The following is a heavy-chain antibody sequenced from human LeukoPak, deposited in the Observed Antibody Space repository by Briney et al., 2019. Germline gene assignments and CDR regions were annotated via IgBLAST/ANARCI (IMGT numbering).Heavy chain of an antibody. Sequence: GGSLRLSCVASGFTFRSYSMNWVRQAPGKGLEWVSYISSTSGTNYYADSMKGRFTISRDNAKNSLYLQMNGLRAEDTAVYYCARELVVPAAISSYDAFDIWGQGTMVTVSS. CDR2: ISSTSGTN. V-gene: IGHV3-48*04. CDR1: GFTFRSYS. D-gene: IGHD2-2*01. J-gene: IGHJ3*02. CDR3: ARELVVPAAISSYDAFDI.